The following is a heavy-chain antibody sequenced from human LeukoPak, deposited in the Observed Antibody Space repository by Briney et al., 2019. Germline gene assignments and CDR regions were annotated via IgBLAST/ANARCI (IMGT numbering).Heavy chain of an antibody. V-gene: IGHV1-46*01. CDR1: GYTFTSYY. D-gene: IGHD5-12*01. J-gene: IGHJ4*02. Sequence: ASVKVSCKASGYTFTSYYMHWVRQAPGQGLEWMGIINPSGGSTSYAQKFQGRVTMTRDTSTSTVYMELSSLRSEDTAVYYCARDRLGATIQGVIDYWGQGTLVTVSS. CDR2: INPSGGST. CDR3: ARDRLGATIQGVIDY.